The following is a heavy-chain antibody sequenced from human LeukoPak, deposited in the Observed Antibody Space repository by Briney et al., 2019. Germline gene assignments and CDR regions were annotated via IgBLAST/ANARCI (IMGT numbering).Heavy chain of an antibody. D-gene: IGHD3-9*01. CDR2: ISYDGSNK. CDR1: GFTFSSYG. J-gene: IGHJ6*02. V-gene: IGHV3-30*18. CDR3: AKANILTGYYYYGMDV. Sequence: PGGSLRLSCAASGFTFSSYGMHWVRQAPGKGLEWVAVISYDGSNKYYADSVKGRFTISRDNSKNTLYLQMNSLRAEDTAVYYCAKANILTGYYYYGMDVWGQGTTVTVSS.